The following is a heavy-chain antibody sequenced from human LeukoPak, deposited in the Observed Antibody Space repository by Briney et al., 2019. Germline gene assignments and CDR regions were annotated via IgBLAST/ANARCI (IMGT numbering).Heavy chain of an antibody. CDR1: GFTFSRHS. Sequence: GGSLRLSCAASGFTFSRHSINWVRQAPGKGLEWVSSISSSSSYIYYADSVKGRFTISRDNAKNSLYLQMNSLRAEDTAVYYCARGAGYYDFWSGSYLPPFDYWGQGTLVTVSS. CDR3: ARGAGYYDFWSGSYLPPFDY. V-gene: IGHV3-21*01. CDR2: ISSSSSYI. D-gene: IGHD3-3*01. J-gene: IGHJ4*02.